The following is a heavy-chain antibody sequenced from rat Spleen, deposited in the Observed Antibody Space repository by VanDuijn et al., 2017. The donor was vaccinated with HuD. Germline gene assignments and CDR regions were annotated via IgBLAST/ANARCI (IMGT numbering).Heavy chain of an antibody. CDR1: GFSLTSYS. CDR2: IWSGGST. D-gene: IGHD1-12*02. CDR3: ARSRSHYDGSYYYGWYFDF. V-gene: IGHV2-15*01. Sequence: QVQLKESGPGLVQPSQTLSLTCPVSGFSLTSYSVSWVRQPPGKGLEWIGAIWSGGSTDYNSALKSRLSISRDTSKSQVLLKMNSLQTEDTAMYFCARSRSHYDGSYYYGWYFDFWGPGTMVTVSS. J-gene: IGHJ1*01.